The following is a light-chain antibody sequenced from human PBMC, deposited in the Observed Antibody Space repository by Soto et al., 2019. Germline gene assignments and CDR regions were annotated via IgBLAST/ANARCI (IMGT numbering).Light chain of an antibody. Sequence: QSALTQPASVSGSPGQSITISCTGTSSDVRSYNLVSWYQQHPGKAPKLMIYEVSKRPSGVSNRFFAFKSGNTASLTISGLQAEDEADYYCCSYAGSSTYAVFGGGTQLTVL. V-gene: IGLV2-23*02. CDR1: SSDVRSYNL. CDR2: EVS. CDR3: CSYAGSSTYAV. J-gene: IGLJ7*01.